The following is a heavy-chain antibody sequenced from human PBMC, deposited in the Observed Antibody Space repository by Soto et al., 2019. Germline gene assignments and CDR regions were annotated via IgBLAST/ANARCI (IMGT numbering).Heavy chain of an antibody. Sequence: QLQLQESGPGLVKPSETLSLTCTVSGGSISSSSYYWGWIRQPPGKGLEWIGSIYYSGSTYYNPSLKSRVTISVDTSTNQFSLKLSSVTAADTAVYYCARNRYCSSTSCYGQPHNWFDPWGQGTLVTVSS. V-gene: IGHV4-39*01. D-gene: IGHD2-2*01. CDR3: ARNRYCSSTSCYGQPHNWFDP. CDR2: IYYSGST. CDR1: GGSISSSSYY. J-gene: IGHJ5*02.